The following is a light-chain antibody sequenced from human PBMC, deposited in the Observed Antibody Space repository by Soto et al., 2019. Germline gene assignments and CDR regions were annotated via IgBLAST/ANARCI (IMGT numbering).Light chain of an antibody. V-gene: IGKV3-20*01. J-gene: IGKJ4*01. CDR1: QSVSSSY. CDR3: QQYSSSPLT. Sequence: EIVLTQSPCTLSLSPGERATLSCRASQSVSSSYLGWYQQKPGQAPRLLIYGASSRATGIPDRFSGSGSGTDFTLTISRLEPEDFAVYYCQQYSSSPLTFGGGTKVEIK. CDR2: GAS.